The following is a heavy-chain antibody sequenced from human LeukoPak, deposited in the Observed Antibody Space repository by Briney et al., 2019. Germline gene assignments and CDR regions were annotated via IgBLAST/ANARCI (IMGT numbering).Heavy chain of an antibody. Sequence: ASVKVSCKASGYTFTGYYMHWVRQAPGQGLEWMGRINPNSGGTNYAQKFQGRVTMTRDTSISTAHMELSRLRSDDTAVYYCARGPWSSGWSTDFDYWGQGTLVTVSS. CDR3: ARGPWSSGWSTDFDY. D-gene: IGHD6-19*01. J-gene: IGHJ4*02. CDR2: INPNSGGT. CDR1: GYTFTGYY. V-gene: IGHV1-2*06.